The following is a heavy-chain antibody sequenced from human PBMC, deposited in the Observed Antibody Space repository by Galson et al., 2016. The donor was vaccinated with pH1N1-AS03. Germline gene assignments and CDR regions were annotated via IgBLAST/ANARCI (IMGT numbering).Heavy chain of an antibody. Sequence: SLRLSCAVSGFRFDDYAMHWVRQAPGKGLEWVSSISWNSNKIDYADPVKGRFTISRDSAKNSLNLQMNSLRAEDTALYYCIKGGAASADFFDIWGQGTMVTVSS. CDR1: GFRFDDYA. CDR2: ISWNSNKI. CDR3: IKGGAASADFFDI. D-gene: IGHD3/OR15-3a*01. V-gene: IGHV3-9*01. J-gene: IGHJ3*02.